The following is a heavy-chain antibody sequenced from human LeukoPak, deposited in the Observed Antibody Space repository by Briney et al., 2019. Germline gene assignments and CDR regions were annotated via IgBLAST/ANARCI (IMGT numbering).Heavy chain of an antibody. CDR2: ISSDGSTT. V-gene: IGHV3-74*01. Sequence: GGSLRLSCAASGTIFSGYWMHWVRQAPGKGLVWVSCISSDGSTTRYADSVTGRFTISRDNAKNTVYVQMNSLRDEDTAVYYCARDTRNAFDIWGQGTMVTVSS. CDR1: GTIFSGYW. CDR3: ARDTRNAFDI. J-gene: IGHJ3*02.